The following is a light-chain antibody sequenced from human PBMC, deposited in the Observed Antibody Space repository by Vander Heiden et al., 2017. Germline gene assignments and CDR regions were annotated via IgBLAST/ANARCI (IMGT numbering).Light chain of an antibody. CDR1: QSISSY. CDR3: QQSYSTPMFT. J-gene: IGKJ3*01. CDR2: AAS. Sequence: DIQMTQSPSSLSASEGDRVTITCRASQSISSYLNWYQQKPGKAPKLLIYAASSLQSGVPSRFSGSGSGTDFTLTISSLQPEDFATYYCQQSYSTPMFTFGPGTKVDIK. V-gene: IGKV1-39*01.